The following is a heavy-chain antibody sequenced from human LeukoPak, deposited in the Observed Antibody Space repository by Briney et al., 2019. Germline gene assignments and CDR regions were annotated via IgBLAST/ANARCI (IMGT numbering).Heavy chain of an antibody. J-gene: IGHJ4*02. CDR2: INPNSGGT. CDR3: ARGNRDSSASTIDY. CDR1: GYTFTGYY. V-gene: IGHV1-2*02. Sequence: ASVKVSCKASGYTFTGYYMHWVRQAPGQGLEWMGWINPNSGGTNYAQKFQGRVTLTRVTSISTAYMELSRLRSDDTAVYYCARGNRDSSASTIDYWGQGTLVTVSS. D-gene: IGHD3-22*01.